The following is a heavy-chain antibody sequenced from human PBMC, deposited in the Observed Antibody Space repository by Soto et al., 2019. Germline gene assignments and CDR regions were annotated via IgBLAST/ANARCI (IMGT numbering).Heavy chain of an antibody. CDR1: GGSFSGYY. Sequence: SETLSLTCAVYGGSFSGYYWSWIRQPPGKGLEWIGEINHSGSTNYNPSLKSRVTISVDTSKNQFSLKLSSVTAADTTVYSCARGLRIVVVEGPGDYYGMDVWGQGTTVTVSS. J-gene: IGHJ6*02. V-gene: IGHV4-34*01. CDR3: ARGLRIVVVEGPGDYYGMDV. D-gene: IGHD3-22*01. CDR2: INHSGST.